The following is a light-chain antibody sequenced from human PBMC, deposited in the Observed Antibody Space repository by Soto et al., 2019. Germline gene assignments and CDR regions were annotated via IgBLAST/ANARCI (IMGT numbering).Light chain of an antibody. CDR1: SSDVGGYNY. V-gene: IGLV2-8*01. CDR2: EVS. CDR3: SSYAGNNTWV. Sequence: QSALTQPPSASGSPGQSVTISCTGTSSDVGGYNYVSWYQQHPGKAPKVMIYEVSKRPSGVPDRFSASKSGNTASLTVSGLQAEDEADYYCSSYAGNNTWVFGGGTKLTVL. J-gene: IGLJ3*02.